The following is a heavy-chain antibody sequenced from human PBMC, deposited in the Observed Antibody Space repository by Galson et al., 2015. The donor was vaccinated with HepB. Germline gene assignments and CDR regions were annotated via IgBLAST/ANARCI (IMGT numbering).Heavy chain of an antibody. V-gene: IGHV4-61*07. CDR2: IHYSRST. Sequence: GKGLEWIGYIHYSRSTNSNPALKSRVTISLDTSKSQFSLNLHSVTAADTAIYYCARQDEGPNWFDPWGQGTPVTVSS. D-gene: IGHD5-24*01. J-gene: IGHJ5*02. CDR3: ARQDEGPNWFDP.